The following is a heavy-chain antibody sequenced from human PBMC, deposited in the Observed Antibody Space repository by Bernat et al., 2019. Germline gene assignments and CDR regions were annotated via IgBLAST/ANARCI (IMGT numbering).Heavy chain of an antibody. CDR2: IWNDGSNK. D-gene: IGHD3-10*01. CDR3: SRRIRVKSSGTPNAIDI. J-gene: IGHJ3*02. V-gene: IGHV3-33*01. CDR1: GFTFSSYG. Sequence: QVQLVESGGGVVQPGRSLRLSCAASGFTFSSYGMHWVRQAPGKGLEWVAVIWNDGSNKYYADSVKGRFTISRDNYKNTLYLQMNSLRAEDTAVYYCSRRIRVKSSGTPNAIDIWGQGTMVTVSS.